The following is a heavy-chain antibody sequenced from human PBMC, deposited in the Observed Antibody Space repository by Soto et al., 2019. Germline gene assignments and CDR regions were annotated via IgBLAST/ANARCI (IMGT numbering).Heavy chain of an antibody. CDR1: GFTFSSNA. D-gene: IGHD3-10*01. CDR2: ISGTTDNP. CDR3: ARSLRGVIIDFDS. J-gene: IGHJ4*02. V-gene: IGHV3-23*01. Sequence: EVQLLESGGGLVQPGGSLRLSCAASGFTFSSNAMSWVRQAPGKGLEWVSAISGTTDNPYYADSVKGRFTVSRDNSKNTLYLQMNSLRAEDTALYYCARSLRGVIIDFDSWGQGTLVTVSS.